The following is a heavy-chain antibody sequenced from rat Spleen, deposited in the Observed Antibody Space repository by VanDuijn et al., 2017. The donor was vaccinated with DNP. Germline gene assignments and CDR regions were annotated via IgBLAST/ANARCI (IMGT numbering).Heavy chain of an antibody. CDR1: GFTFSDHN. CDR3: ARHDYDRPNDFYGMDV. D-gene: IGHD1-12*01. Sequence: EVQLVESGGGLVQSGRSLKLSCVASGFTFSDHNMAWVRQAPKKGLEWVATISFDGRSTFYRDSVRGRVTISRENAKSVLFLEMGSLRSEDTATYYCARHDYDRPNDFYGMDVWGQGTSVIVSS. J-gene: IGHJ4*01. V-gene: IGHV5-7*01. CDR2: ISFDGRST.